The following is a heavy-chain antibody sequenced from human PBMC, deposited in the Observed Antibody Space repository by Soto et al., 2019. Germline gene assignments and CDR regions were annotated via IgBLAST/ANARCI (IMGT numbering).Heavy chain of an antibody. CDR1: GLTFGNYA. CDR3: AVTPNCGRDCSAASYWYFDI. CDR2: ISGDSGRT. J-gene: IGHJ2*01. Sequence: EVQLLESGGGLVQPGGSVRLSCAASGLTFGNYAMSWVRQAPGKGLEWVSAISGDSGRTYYADSVKGRFTISRDNSKNTLYLQMNTLRAEDTAVYYRAVTPNCGRDCSAASYWYFDIWGRGTLVTVSS. V-gene: IGHV3-23*01. D-gene: IGHD2-21*02.